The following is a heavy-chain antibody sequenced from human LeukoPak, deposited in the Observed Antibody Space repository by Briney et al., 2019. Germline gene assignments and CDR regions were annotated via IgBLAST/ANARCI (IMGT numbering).Heavy chain of an antibody. CDR1: GFTFSSYA. J-gene: IGHJ4*02. D-gene: IGHD2-21*02. V-gene: IGHV3-23*01. CDR3: GKSHHVTAIDY. Sequence: GGSLRLSCAASGFTFSSYAMSWVRQAPGKGLEWVSAISGTGGSTFYADSVKGRFTVSRDNSKNTLYLQMNSLRAEDTAVYYCGKSHHVTAIDYWGQGTLVTVSS. CDR2: ISGTGGST.